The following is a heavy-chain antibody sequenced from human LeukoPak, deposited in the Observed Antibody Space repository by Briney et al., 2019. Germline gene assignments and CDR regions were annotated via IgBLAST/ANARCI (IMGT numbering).Heavy chain of an antibody. Sequence: GGSLRLSCAASGFAVSTNYMSWVRQAPGKGLEWVSLIYSSGSTYNVDSVRGRFTISRDNSKNTLYLQMNRLRDEDTAVYYCARTNMARKSGYFDYWGQGTLVTVSS. J-gene: IGHJ4*02. CDR3: ARTNMARKSGYFDY. D-gene: IGHD3-10*01. CDR2: IYSSGST. CDR1: GFAVSTNY. V-gene: IGHV3-53*01.